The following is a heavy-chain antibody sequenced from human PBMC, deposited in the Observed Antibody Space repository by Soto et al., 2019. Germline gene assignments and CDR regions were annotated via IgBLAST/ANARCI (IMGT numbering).Heavy chain of an antibody. CDR3: ARVGYCSSTSCYSGHYYYYGMDV. CDR2: IYYSGST. CDR1: GGSISSGGYY. V-gene: IGHV4-31*03. Sequence: QVQLQESGPGLVKPSQTLSLTCTVSGGSISSGGYYWSWIRQHPGKGLEWIGYIYYSGSTYYNPSRKSRFTVSVEASKNQFSLKRSYVTAADAAVYYCARVGYCSSTSCYSGHYYYYGMDVWGQGTTVTVSS. D-gene: IGHD2-2*01. J-gene: IGHJ6*02.